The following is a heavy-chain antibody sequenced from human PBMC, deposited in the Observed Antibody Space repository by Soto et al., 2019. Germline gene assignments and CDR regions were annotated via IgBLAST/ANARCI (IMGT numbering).Heavy chain of an antibody. CDR1: GYTFTTYG. Sequence: ASVKVSCKASGYTFTTYGITWVRQAPGQGLEWMGWISTYDGDTNYAQELQGRVTMTKDTSTSTAYMELRSLISDDTAVYYCARDRGRSCIGGTCPFDYWGQGTLVTVS. J-gene: IGHJ4*02. D-gene: IGHD2-15*01. CDR2: ISTYDGDT. V-gene: IGHV1-18*01. CDR3: ARDRGRSCIGGTCPFDY.